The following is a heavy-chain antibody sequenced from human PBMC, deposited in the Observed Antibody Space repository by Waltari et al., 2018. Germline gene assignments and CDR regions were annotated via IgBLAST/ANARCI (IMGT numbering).Heavy chain of an antibody. J-gene: IGHJ4*02. D-gene: IGHD6-13*01. CDR3: ARPAAAATGDFDY. CDR2: ISGSGGTI. Sequence: QVQLVESGGGLVKPGGSLRLSCAASGFTFSDYYMSWIRQGPGKGLEWVSYISGSGGTIYYADSVKGRFTISRDNAKNSLYLQINSLRAEDTAVYYCARPAAAATGDFDYWGQGTLVTVSS. CDR1: GFTFSDYY. V-gene: IGHV3-11*04.